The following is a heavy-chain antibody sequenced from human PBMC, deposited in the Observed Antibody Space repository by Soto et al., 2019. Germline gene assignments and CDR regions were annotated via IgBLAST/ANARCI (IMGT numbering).Heavy chain of an antibody. J-gene: IGHJ3*02. CDR2: IYYSGST. V-gene: IGHV4-39*01. D-gene: IGHD3-10*01. CDR3: ARHVSGFGELGFDI. CDR1: GGSISSSSYY. Sequence: QLQLQESGPGLVKPSETLSLTCTVSGGSISSSSYYWGWIRQPPGKGLEWIGSIYYSGSTYYNPSLKSRVTISVDTSKNQFSLKLSSVTAADTAVYYCARHVSGFGELGFDICGQGTMVTVSS.